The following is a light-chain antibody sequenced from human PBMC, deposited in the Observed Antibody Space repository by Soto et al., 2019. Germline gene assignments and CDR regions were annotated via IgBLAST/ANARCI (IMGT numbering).Light chain of an antibody. CDR1: QGVSSSY. CDR3: QHYGSSPQT. V-gene: IGKV3-20*01. Sequence: EIVLTQSPGTLSLSPGERATLSCRASQGVSSSYLAWYQQKPGQAPRLLIYGASSRATGIPDRFSGSGSGXXXXXXXSRLEPEDFAVYYCQHYGSSPQTFGPGTKVEIK. CDR2: GAS. J-gene: IGKJ1*01.